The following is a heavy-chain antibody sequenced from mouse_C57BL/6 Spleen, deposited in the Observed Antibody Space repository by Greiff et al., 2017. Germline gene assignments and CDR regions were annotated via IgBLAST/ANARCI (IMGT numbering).Heavy chain of an antibody. Sequence: VQLKESGPELVKPGDSVKISCKASGYSFTGYFMNWVMQSHGKSLDWIGRINPYNGDTFYNQKFKGKATLTVDKSSSTAHMELRSLTSEDSAVYDCARIYGSSYFDYWGQGTTLTVSS. CDR1: GYSFTGYF. D-gene: IGHD1-1*01. V-gene: IGHV1-20*01. CDR3: ARIYGSSYFDY. CDR2: INPYNGDT. J-gene: IGHJ2*01.